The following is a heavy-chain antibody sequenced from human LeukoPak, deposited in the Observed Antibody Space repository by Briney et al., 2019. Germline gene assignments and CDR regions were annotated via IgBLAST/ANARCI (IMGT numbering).Heavy chain of an antibody. Sequence: PSETLSLTCAVYGGSFSGYYWSWIRQPPGKGLEWIGEINHSGSTNYNPSLKSRVTISVDTSKNQFSLKLSSVTAADTAVYYCARVGDTAMAYPFDYWGQGTLVTVSS. CDR3: ARVGDTAMAYPFDY. J-gene: IGHJ4*02. V-gene: IGHV4-34*01. D-gene: IGHD5-18*01. CDR2: INHSGST. CDR1: GGSFSGYY.